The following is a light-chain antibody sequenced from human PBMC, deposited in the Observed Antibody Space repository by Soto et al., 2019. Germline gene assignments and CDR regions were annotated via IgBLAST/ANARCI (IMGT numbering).Light chain of an antibody. V-gene: IGLV2-23*01. J-gene: IGLJ2*01. CDR2: EGN. CDR1: SSDVGDSNL. CDR3: CSYAGNYVL. Sequence: QSALTQPASVSGSPGQSITISCTGASSDVGDSNLVSWYQQHPGKAPKLMICEGNKRPSGVSNRFSGSKSGNTASLTISGLQAEDEADYYCCSYAGNYVLFGGGTKVTVL.